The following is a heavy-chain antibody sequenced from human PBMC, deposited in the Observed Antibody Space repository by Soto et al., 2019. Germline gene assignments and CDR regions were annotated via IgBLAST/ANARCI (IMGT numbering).Heavy chain of an antibody. CDR3: AREIRPYTVTTDFDY. D-gene: IGHD4-17*01. Sequence: QVQLQESGPGLVKPSQTLSLTCTVSGGSISSGDYYWSWIRQPPGKGLEWIGYIYYSVSTYYNPSHKSRVTISVDTSKNQFSLKLSSVTAADTAVYYCAREIRPYTVTTDFDYWGQGTLVTVSS. CDR2: IYYSVST. CDR1: GGSISSGDYY. V-gene: IGHV4-30-4*01. J-gene: IGHJ4*02.